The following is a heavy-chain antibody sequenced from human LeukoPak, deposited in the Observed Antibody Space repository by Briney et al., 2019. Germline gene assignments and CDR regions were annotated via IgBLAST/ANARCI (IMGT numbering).Heavy chain of an antibody. Sequence: GESLRLSCAASGFIVSDNYMSWVRQAPGKGLEWVSVIYSGGSTYYADSVKGRFTISRDDSKNTLHLQMNGLRAEDTAVYYCARYYYDSSGYPYYFDYWGQGTLVTVSS. V-gene: IGHV3-53*01. CDR3: ARYYYDSSGYPYYFDY. CDR1: GFIVSDNY. D-gene: IGHD3-22*01. CDR2: IYSGGST. J-gene: IGHJ4*02.